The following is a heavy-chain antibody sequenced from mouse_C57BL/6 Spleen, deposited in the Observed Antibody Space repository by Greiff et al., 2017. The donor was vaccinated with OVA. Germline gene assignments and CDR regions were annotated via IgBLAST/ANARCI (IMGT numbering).Heavy chain of an antibody. CDR2: IDPNSGGT. Sequence: QVQLQQPGAELVKPGASVKLSCKASGYTFTSYWMHWVKKRPGRGLEWIGRIDPNSGGTKYNEQFKSKATLTVDQPSSTAYMQLSILTSDDSAVYYCARGSIYDAIAYWGQGTSVTVSS. V-gene: IGHV1-72*01. D-gene: IGHD2-10*02. CDR1: GYTFTSYW. J-gene: IGHJ4*01. CDR3: ARGSIYDAIAY.